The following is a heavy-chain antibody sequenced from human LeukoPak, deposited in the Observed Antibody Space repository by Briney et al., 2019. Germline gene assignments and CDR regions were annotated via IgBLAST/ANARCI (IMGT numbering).Heavy chain of an antibody. V-gene: IGHV1-69*06. CDR2: IIPIFGTA. CDR1: GGTFSSYA. Sequence: ASVKVSCKASGGTFSSYAISWVRQAPGQGLEWMGGIIPIFGTANCAQKFQGRVTITADKSTSTAYMELSSLRSEDTAVYYCARGGRFSSGYYYATGSNYYSYYMDVWGKGTTVTVSS. CDR3: ARGGRFSSGYYYATGSNYYSYYMDV. J-gene: IGHJ6*03. D-gene: IGHD3-22*01.